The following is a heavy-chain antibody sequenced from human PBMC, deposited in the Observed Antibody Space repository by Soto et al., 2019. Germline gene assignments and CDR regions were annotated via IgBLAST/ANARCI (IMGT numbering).Heavy chain of an antibody. CDR1: GGSISSGGYY. D-gene: IGHD2-21*02. CDR3: ARVCGGDCHYGMDV. CDR2: IYYSGST. V-gene: IGHV4-31*03. J-gene: IGHJ6*02. Sequence: QVQLQESGPGLVKPSQTLSLICTVSGGSISSGGYYWSWIRQHPGKGLEWIGYIYYSGSTYYNPSLRSRVTISVDTSENQFSLKLSSVTAADTAVYYCARVCGGDCHYGMDVWGQGTTVNVSS.